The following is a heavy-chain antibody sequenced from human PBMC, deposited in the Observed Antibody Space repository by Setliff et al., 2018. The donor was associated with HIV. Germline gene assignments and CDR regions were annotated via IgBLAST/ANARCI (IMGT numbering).Heavy chain of an antibody. V-gene: IGHV3-11*01. J-gene: IGHJ1*01. CDR3: ARDAGGSYQKYFQH. CDR2: ISFSGDIT. D-gene: IGHD1-26*01. CDR1: GFTFSDYY. Sequence: LRLSCAASGFTFSDYYMSWIRQAPGKGLEWISYISFSGDITYYADSVKGRFTISRDNVKNSLHLQLTGLRAEDTAVYYCARDAGGSYQKYFQHWGQGTLVTVSS.